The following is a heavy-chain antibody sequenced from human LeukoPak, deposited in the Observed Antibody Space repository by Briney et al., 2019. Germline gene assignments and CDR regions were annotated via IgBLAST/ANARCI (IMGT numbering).Heavy chain of an antibody. CDR1: EFTFSNYA. D-gene: IGHD5-24*01. J-gene: IGHJ4*02. V-gene: IGHV3-30*17. CDR3: TRDAYNFNDFDY. Sequence: PGGSLRLSYAVSEFTFSNYAMHWVRQPPGKGLEWVAVVSSHGNDGYYADSVRGRFTISRDNSKNTLYLQIDSLGLEDTAIYYCTRDAYNFNDFDYWGQGTLVTVSS. CDR2: VSSHGNDG.